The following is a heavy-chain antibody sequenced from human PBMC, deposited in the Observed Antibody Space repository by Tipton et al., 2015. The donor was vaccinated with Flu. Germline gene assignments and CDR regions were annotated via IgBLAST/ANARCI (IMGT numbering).Heavy chain of an antibody. CDR2: ICPGSP. J-gene: IGHJ5*01. CDR1: GASVGGPYC. CDR3: VRRDFSNYVSEPKNWFDF. D-gene: IGHD4-11*01. V-gene: IGHV4-38-2*01. Sequence: LRLSCSVSGASVGGPYCWGWVRQPPGKGLEWIGNICPGSPYYNPSLGSRVTISVARTRPQFSLRLTSVTAADTAVYFCVRRDFSNYVSEPKNWFDFWGPGTLVTVSS.